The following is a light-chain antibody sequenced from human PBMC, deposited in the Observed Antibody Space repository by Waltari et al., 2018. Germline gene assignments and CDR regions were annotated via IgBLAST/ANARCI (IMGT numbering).Light chain of an antibody. Sequence: TVVTQEPSLSVSPGGTVTLTCGLSSGSVSTSNYPSWYQQTPGQAPRTLIYNTKTRPSWVPCRFSGSILGSKAALTITGAQADDESDYYCMLSMGSGIDVFGSGTKLTVL. CDR3: MLSMGSGIDV. CDR2: NTK. V-gene: IGLV8-61*01. CDR1: SGSVSTSNY. J-gene: IGLJ6*01.